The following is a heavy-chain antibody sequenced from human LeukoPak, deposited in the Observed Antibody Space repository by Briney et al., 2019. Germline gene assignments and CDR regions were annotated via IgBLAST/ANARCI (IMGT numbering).Heavy chain of an antibody. Sequence: GGSLRLSCAASGFTFSSYEMNWVRQAPGKGLEWVSYISSSGSTIYYADSVKGRFTISRDNAKNSLYLQMNSLRAEDTAVYYCAKGSTHTYYYYYYMDVWGKGTTVTISS. V-gene: IGHV3-48*03. J-gene: IGHJ6*03. CDR1: GFTFSSYE. CDR2: ISSSGSTI. CDR3: AKGSTHTYYYYYYMDV.